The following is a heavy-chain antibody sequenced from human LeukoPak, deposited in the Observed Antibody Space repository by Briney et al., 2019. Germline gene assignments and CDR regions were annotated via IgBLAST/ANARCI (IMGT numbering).Heavy chain of an antibody. V-gene: IGHV1-46*01. CDR3: ARTIPTYGDAFDI. J-gene: IGHJ3*02. Sequence: ASVKVSCKASGYTFTSYYMHWVRQAPGQGLEWMGIINPSGGSTSYAQKFQGRVTMTRDMSTSTVYMELSSLRSEDTAVYYCARTIPTYGDAFDIWGQGTMVTVSS. CDR2: INPSGGST. D-gene: IGHD1-1*01. CDR1: GYTFTSYY.